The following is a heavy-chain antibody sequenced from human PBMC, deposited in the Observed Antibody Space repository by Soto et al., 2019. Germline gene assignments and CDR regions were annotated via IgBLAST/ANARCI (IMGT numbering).Heavy chain of an antibody. CDR2: IYYSGST. CDR1: GGSISSSSYY. CDR3: ARLRYTLDY. D-gene: IGHD1-1*01. Sequence: SETLSLTCTVSGGSISSSSYYWGWIRQPPGKGLEWIGSIYYSGSTYYNPSLKSRVTISVDTSKNQFSLKLSSVTAADTAVYYCARLRYTLDYWGQGTLVTVSS. J-gene: IGHJ4*02. V-gene: IGHV4-39*01.